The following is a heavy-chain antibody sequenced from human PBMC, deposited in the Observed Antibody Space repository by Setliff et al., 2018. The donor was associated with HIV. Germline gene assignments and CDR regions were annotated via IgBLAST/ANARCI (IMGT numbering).Heavy chain of an antibody. J-gene: IGHJ6*03. V-gene: IGHV4-59*01. CDR2: IHHSGST. D-gene: IGHD6-13*01. CDR1: GGSISTYY. CDR3: SRQQLDGFRYKYYYMDV. Sequence: PSETLSLTCIVSGGSISTYYWGWIRQSPGKGLEWIGFIHHSGSTNYNPSLESRVTIALDTANNHFSLNLRSVTAADTAVYYCSRQQLDGFRYKYYYMDVWGKGTTVTVSS.